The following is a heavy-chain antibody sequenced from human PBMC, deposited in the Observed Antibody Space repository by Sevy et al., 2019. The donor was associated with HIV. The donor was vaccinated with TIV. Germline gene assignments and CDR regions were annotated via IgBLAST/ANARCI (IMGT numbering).Heavy chain of an antibody. J-gene: IGHJ3*02. V-gene: IGHV4-39*01. CDR1: GGSISSSDNY. CDR3: ARRRVEDYYGSGTPPLVNGPIDI. D-gene: IGHD3-10*01. Sequence: SETLSLTCTVSGGSISSSDNYWGWIRQPPGKGLDWIASSYYSGSTYYNPSLKSRVTISVDTSKNQFSLKLRSVTAADTAVYYCARRRVEDYYGSGTPPLVNGPIDIWGQGTMVTVSS. CDR2: SYYSGST.